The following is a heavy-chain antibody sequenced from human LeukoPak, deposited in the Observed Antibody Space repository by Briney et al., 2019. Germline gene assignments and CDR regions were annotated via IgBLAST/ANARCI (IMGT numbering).Heavy chain of an antibody. CDR3: ARLIRSITMVRGVSYYYYMDV. CDR1: GFTFSSYS. D-gene: IGHD3-10*01. V-gene: IGHV3-21*01. Sequence: GGSLRLSCAASGFTFSSYSMNWVRQAPGKGLEWVSSISSSSSYIYYADSVKGRFTISRDNAKNSLHLQMNSLRAEDTAVYYCARLIRSITMVRGVSYYYYMDVWGKGTTVTVSS. J-gene: IGHJ6*03. CDR2: ISSSSSYI.